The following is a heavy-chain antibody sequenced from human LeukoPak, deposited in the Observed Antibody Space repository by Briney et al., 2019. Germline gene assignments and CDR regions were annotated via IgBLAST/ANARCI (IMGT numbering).Heavy chain of an antibody. D-gene: IGHD2/OR15-2a*01. Sequence: GGSLRLSCVASGFSFRTYWMHWARQVPGKGLMWVSRISDDGSFTTAADSVRGRFTISRDNAKNTLYLQMDNLRVEDTAVYYCATFGISWLSSYWGQGILVTVSS. CDR2: ISDDGSFT. V-gene: IGHV3-74*01. CDR1: GFSFRTYW. CDR3: ATFGISWLSSY. J-gene: IGHJ4*02.